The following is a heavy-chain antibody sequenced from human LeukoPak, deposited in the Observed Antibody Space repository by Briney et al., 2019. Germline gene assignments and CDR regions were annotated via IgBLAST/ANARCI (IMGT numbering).Heavy chain of an antibody. CDR1: GYTFTGYY. D-gene: IGHD6-6*01. CDR2: VYPYSGDT. V-gene: IGHV1-2*02. CDR3: ARDRNSGSSLDI. J-gene: IGHJ3*02. Sequence: ASVTVSCKASGYTFTGYYIHWVRQAPGQGLEWMGWVYPYSGDTNYAQNFQGRVTMTRDTSISTAYMELSSLKSDDTAVYYCARDRNSGSSLDIWGQGTMLTVSS.